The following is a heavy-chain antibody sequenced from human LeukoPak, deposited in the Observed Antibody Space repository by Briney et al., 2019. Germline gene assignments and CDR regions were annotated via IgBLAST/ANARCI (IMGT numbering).Heavy chain of an antibody. CDR2: IRYDGSNK. Sequence: AGGSLRLSCAASGFTFSSYGMHWVRQAPGKGLEWVAFIRYDGSNKYYADSVKGRSTISRDNSKNTLYLQMNSLRAEDTAVYYCANSIVVVPAATFAFDIWGQGTMVTVSS. CDR3: ANSIVVVPAATFAFDI. V-gene: IGHV3-30*02. CDR1: GFTFSSYG. J-gene: IGHJ3*02. D-gene: IGHD2-2*01.